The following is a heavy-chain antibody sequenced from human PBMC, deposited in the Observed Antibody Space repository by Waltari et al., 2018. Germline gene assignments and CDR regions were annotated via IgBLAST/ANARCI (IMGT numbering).Heavy chain of an antibody. CDR1: GYSASNYE. D-gene: IGHD5-12*01. J-gene: IGHJ5*02. CDR3: ATRNSVYLSLNS. CDR2: TSRFNGNT. Sequence: QVQLVQSGPEVKKPGASVKVSCEASGYSASNYEFAWVRRAPGQGLEYMGWTSRFNGNTNYAQKFHGRVTMTTDTSTNTAYLELGSLRSDDTAIYYCATRNSVYLSLNSWGQGTLVTVSS. V-gene: IGHV1-18*01.